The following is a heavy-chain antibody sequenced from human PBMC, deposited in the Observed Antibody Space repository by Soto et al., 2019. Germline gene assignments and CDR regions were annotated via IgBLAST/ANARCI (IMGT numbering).Heavy chain of an antibody. CDR1: GFTFTSSA. CDR2: IVVGSGNT. V-gene: IGHV1-58*01. CDR3: AARNYYDSSGSFDY. Sequence: QMQLVQSGPEVKKPGTSVKVSCKASGFTFTSSAVQWVRQARGQRLAWIGWIVVGSGNTNYAQKFQERVTITRDMSTSTAYMELSSLRSEDTAVYYCAARNYYDSSGSFDYWGQGTLVTVSS. J-gene: IGHJ4*02. D-gene: IGHD3-22*01.